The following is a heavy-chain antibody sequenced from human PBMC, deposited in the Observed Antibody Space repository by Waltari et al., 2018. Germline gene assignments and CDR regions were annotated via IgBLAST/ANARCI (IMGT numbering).Heavy chain of an antibody. CDR3: ARDFTYYDFRSGYYTGMDWFDP. Sequence: QLQLQESGPGLVKPSETLSLTCPVSGGSISSSSYYWGWIRQPPGTGLEWIGSIYYSGSTYYNPSLKSRVTISVDTSKNQFSLKLSSVTAADTAVYYCARDFTYYDFRSGYYTGMDWFDPWGQGTLVTVSS. J-gene: IGHJ5*02. CDR2: IYYSGST. V-gene: IGHV4-39*07. D-gene: IGHD3-3*01. CDR1: GGSISSSSYY.